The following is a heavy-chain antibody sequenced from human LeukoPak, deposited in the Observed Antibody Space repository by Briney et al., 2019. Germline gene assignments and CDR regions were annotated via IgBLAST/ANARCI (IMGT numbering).Heavy chain of an antibody. Sequence: PGGSLRLSCAASGFIFSNYAMHWVRQAPGKGLEFVSSISSNGDTTYYANSVKGRFTISRDNSRNTLYLQMNSLRTEDTAVYYCAREQQGRRAAFDYWGQGTPVTVSS. CDR3: AREQQGRRAAFDY. D-gene: IGHD1-1*01. V-gene: IGHV3-64*01. J-gene: IGHJ4*02. CDR1: GFIFSNYA. CDR2: ISSNGDTT.